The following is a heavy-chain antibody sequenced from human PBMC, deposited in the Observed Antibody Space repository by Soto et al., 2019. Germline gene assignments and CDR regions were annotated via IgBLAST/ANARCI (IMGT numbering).Heavy chain of an antibody. D-gene: IGHD1-1*01. J-gene: IGHJ5*02. CDR1: GFDFPVYA. V-gene: IGHV3-9*01. CDR3: AKSGGRLVEENNWFDP. CDR2: ISWNSLSM. Sequence: EVQLVASGGDLVQPGRSLRLSCATAGFDFPVYAMHWVRQMPGKGREWVSSISWNSLSMVYADSVKGRFTISRDNAQNILYLQMSSLRPEDTAFYSGAKSGGRLVEENNWFDPWGQGTLVTVSS.